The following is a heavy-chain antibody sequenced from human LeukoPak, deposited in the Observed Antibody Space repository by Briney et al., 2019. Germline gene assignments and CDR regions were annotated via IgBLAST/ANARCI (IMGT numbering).Heavy chain of an antibody. D-gene: IGHD2-15*01. Sequence: GGSLRLSCAASGFTFSSYGMHWVRQAPGKGLEWVAVIWYDGSNKYYADSVKGRFTISRDNAKNSLYLQMNSLRAEDTAVYYCAREFCSGANCYPMGAFDMWGQGTMVTVSS. CDR2: IWYDGSNK. V-gene: IGHV3-33*01. CDR3: AREFCSGANCYPMGAFDM. J-gene: IGHJ3*02. CDR1: GFTFSSYG.